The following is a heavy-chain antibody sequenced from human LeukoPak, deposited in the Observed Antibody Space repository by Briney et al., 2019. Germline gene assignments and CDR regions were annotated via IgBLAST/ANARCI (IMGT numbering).Heavy chain of an antibody. CDR1: GYSFITYT. CDR3: ARDTYSGTYDFDY. J-gene: IGHJ4*02. CDR2: INTNTGNP. Sequence: ASVKVSCKASGYSFITYTMNWVRQAPGQGLEWMGWINTNTGNPTYAQGVTGRYVFSSDTSVSTAYLQISSLKAEDTAVYYCARDTYSGTYDFDYWGQGTLVTVSS. V-gene: IGHV7-4-1*02. D-gene: IGHD1-26*01.